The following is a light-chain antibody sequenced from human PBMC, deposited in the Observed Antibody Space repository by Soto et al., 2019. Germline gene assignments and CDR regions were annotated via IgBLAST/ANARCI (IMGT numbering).Light chain of an antibody. Sequence: DVQMTQSPSPLSASVGDRVTIACRASQAISHYLAWYQQKPGKVPELLIYGSSTLQSGVPSRFSGSGSGTDFTLTISSLQPEDVAAYYCQKYDSAPFTFGPGTKVDIK. V-gene: IGKV1-27*01. J-gene: IGKJ3*01. CDR1: QAISHY. CDR2: GSS. CDR3: QKYDSAPFT.